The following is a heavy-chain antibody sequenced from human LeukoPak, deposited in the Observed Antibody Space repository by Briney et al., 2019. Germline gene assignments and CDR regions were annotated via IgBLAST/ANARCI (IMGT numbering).Heavy chain of an antibody. Sequence: SETLSLTCTVSGYSISSGYYWGWIRQPPGKGLEWIGSIHHRGSTYYNPSLKSRVTISVDTSKSQFSLKLSSVTAADTAVYYCARRSRITMVRGGAFDIWGQGTMVTVSS. J-gene: IGHJ3*02. CDR3: ARRSRITMVRGGAFDI. CDR1: GYSISSGYY. V-gene: IGHV4-38-2*02. D-gene: IGHD3-10*01. CDR2: IHHRGST.